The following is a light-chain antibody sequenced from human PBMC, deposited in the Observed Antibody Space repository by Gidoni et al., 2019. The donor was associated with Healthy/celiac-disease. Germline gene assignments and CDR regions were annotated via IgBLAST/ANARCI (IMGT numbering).Light chain of an antibody. CDR3: QQYGSSPPGWT. CDR1: QSVSSSY. Sequence: DIVLPQSPGTLSLSPGERATLSCRARQSVSSSYLAWYQQKPGQAPRLLIYGASSRATGIPDRFSGRGSGTDFTSNISRLEPEDFAVYDCQQYGSSPPGWTFGQXTKVEIK. CDR2: GAS. V-gene: IGKV3-20*01. J-gene: IGKJ1*01.